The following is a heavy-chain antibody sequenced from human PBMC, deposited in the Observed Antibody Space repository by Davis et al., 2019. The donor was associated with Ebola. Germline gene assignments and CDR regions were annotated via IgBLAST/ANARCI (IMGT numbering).Heavy chain of an antibody. J-gene: IGHJ5*02. CDR3: AREQEGYCSSTSCIIWSWFDP. CDR2: IYYSGST. CDR1: GGSVSSGSYY. D-gene: IGHD2-2*01. Sequence: PSETLSLTCTVSGGSVSSGSYYWSWIRQPPGKGLEWIGYIYYSGSTNYNPSLKSRVTISVDTSKNQFSLKLSSVTAADTAVYYCAREQEGYCSSTSCIIWSWFDPWGQGTLVTVSS. V-gene: IGHV4-61*01.